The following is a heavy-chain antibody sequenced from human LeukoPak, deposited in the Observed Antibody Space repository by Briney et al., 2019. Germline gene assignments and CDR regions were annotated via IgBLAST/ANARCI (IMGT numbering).Heavy chain of an antibody. Sequence: SVKVSCKASGGTFRSYAISWVRQAPGQGLEWMGGIIPIFGTANYAQKFQGGVTITADESTSTAYMELSSLRSEDTAVYYCATLDLGRTKSFDYWGQGTLVTVSS. J-gene: IGHJ4*02. CDR1: GGTFRSYA. CDR3: ATLDLGRTKSFDY. CDR2: IIPIFGTA. D-gene: IGHD1-1*01. V-gene: IGHV1-69*13.